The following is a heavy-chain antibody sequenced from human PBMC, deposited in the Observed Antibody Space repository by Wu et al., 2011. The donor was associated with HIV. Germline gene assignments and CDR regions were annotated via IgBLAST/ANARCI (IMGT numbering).Heavy chain of an antibody. D-gene: IGHD4-17*01. CDR1: GSTLTELS. J-gene: IGHJ4*02. Sequence: QVHLLQSGAEVKKPGASVKVSCKVSGSTLTELSIHWVRQPLGKGLEWLGGFDPENDERIHAQRVQGTVTMTEDTSTETAYVEVTSLTSDDTAVYYCAARQMDDYGDYVSYFDYWGXGTLVAVSS. CDR3: AARQMDDYGDYVSYFDY. CDR2: FDPENDER. V-gene: IGHV1-24*01.